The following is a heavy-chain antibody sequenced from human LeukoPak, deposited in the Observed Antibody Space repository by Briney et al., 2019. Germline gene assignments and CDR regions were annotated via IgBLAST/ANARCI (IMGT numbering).Heavy chain of an antibody. Sequence: SETLSLTCTVSGGSISSSSYYWGWIRQPPGKGLEWIGSIYYSGSTYYNPYLKSRVTISVDTSKNQFSLKLSSVTAADTAVYYCASVGAIFGVVTATDYWGQGTLVTVSS. CDR2: IYYSGST. CDR1: GGSISSSSYY. V-gene: IGHV4-39*01. CDR3: ASVGAIFGVVTATDY. J-gene: IGHJ4*02. D-gene: IGHD3-3*01.